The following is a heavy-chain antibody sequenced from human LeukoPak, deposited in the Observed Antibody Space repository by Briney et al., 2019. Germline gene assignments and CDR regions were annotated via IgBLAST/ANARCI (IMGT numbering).Heavy chain of an antibody. D-gene: IGHD5-18*01. CDR3: ASLGGYSYGYVGAFDI. CDR2: IYPGDSDT. V-gene: IGHV5-51*01. Sequence: GESLKISCKGSGYSFTSYWIGWVRQMPGKGLEWMGIIYPGDSDTRYSPSFQGQVTISADKSISTAYLQWSSLKASDTAMYYCASLGGYSYGYVGAFDIWGQGTMVTVSS. J-gene: IGHJ3*02. CDR1: GYSFTSYW.